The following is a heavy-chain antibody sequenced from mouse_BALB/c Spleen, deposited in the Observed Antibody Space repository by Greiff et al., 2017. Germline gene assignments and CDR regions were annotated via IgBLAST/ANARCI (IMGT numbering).Heavy chain of an antibody. CDR2: ISSGGST. Sequence: EVMLVESGGGLVKPGGSLKLSCAASGFTFSSYAMSWVRQTPEKRLEWVASISSGGSTYYPDSVKGRFTISRDNARNILYLQMSSLRSEDTAMYYCAKCSPMDYWGQGTSVTVSS. CDR3: AKCSPMDY. CDR1: GFTFSSYA. J-gene: IGHJ4*01. V-gene: IGHV5-6-5*01. D-gene: IGHD6-1*01.